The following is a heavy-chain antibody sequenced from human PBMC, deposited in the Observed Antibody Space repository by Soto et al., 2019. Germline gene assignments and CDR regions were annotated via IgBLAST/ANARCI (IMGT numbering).Heavy chain of an antibody. Sequence: SETLSLTCSVSGGSIASSSYCWCGMGQAPGKGLEGIGDIYYSVTIHYNPSLKSRVTISIDTSKNQFSLHLRSVTAADTAVYYCARLKGAFFITTYNWFDPWGQGTPVTVSS. D-gene: IGHD3-22*01. V-gene: IGHV4-39*01. CDR1: GGSIASSSYC. CDR2: IYYSVTI. J-gene: IGHJ5*02. CDR3: ARLKGAFFITTYNWFDP.